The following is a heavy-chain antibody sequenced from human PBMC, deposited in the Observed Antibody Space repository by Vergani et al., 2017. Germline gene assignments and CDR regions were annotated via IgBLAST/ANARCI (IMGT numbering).Heavy chain of an antibody. CDR2: IYYSGST. Sequence: QVQLQESGPGLVKPSETLSLTCTVSGGSISSYYWSWIRQPPGKGLEWIGYIYYSGSTNYNPSLKSRVTISVDTSKNQFSLKLSSVTAADTAVYYCARXYRYSGSYLRHYYGMDVWGQGTTVTVSS. CDR1: GGSISSYY. D-gene: IGHD1-26*01. V-gene: IGHV4-59*01. CDR3: ARXYRYSGSYLRHYYGMDV. J-gene: IGHJ6*02.